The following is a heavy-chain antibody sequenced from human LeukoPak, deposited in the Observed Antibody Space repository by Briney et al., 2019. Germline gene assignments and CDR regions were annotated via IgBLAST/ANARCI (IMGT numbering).Heavy chain of an antibody. V-gene: IGHV1-69*13. J-gene: IGHJ5*02. CDR1: GGTFSSYA. D-gene: IGHD2-15*01. CDR3: ASPVVLGGLPNWFDP. Sequence: GASVKVSCKASGGTFSSYAISWVRQAPGQGLEWMGGIIPIFGTANYAQKFQGRVTITADESTSTAYMELSSLRSEDTAVYYCASPVVLGGLPNWFDPWGQGTLVTVSS. CDR2: IIPIFGTA.